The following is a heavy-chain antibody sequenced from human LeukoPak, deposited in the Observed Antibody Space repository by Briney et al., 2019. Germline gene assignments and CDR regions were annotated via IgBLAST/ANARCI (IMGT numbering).Heavy chain of an antibody. Sequence: ASVKVSCKASGYTFTSYHMHWVRQAPGQGLEWMGKINLSGGSTTYAQKFQGRVTMTRDTSASTVYMELSSLRSEDTAVYYCARDYVDDIPMIKDYWGQGTLVTVSS. J-gene: IGHJ4*02. CDR3: ARDYVDDIPMIKDY. CDR1: GYTFTSYH. V-gene: IGHV1-46*01. D-gene: IGHD2-8*01. CDR2: INLSGGST.